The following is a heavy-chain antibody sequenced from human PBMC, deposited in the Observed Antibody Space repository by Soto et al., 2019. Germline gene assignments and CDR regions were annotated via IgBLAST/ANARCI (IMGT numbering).Heavy chain of an antibody. CDR2: IYFGGKT. CDR1: GGSISSSDYS. V-gene: IGHV4-30-4*01. J-gene: IGHJ3*02. CDR3: AGERWELPLDI. Sequence: QVQLQESGPGLVKPSETLSLTCSVSGGSISSSDYSWNWIRQPPGKGLEWVGYIYFGGKTSYNPSLKSRVTMSVDTSKNQFSLRLRSVTAADTAVYYCAGERWELPLDIWGNGTMVTVSS. D-gene: IGHD1-26*01.